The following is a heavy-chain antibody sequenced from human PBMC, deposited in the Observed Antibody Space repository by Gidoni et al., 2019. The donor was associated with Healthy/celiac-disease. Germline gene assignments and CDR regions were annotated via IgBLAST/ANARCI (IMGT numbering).Heavy chain of an antibody. J-gene: IGHJ1*01. CDR1: GSTFDVYA. Sequence: EVQLVESGGGLVQPGRSLRLSCAASGSTFDVYAIHWVRQAPGKGLEWVSGISWNSSSIGYADSVKGRFTISRDNAKNSLYLQMNSLRAEDTALYYCAKDATRTIAAAGAPIQHWGQGTLVTVSS. CDR3: AKDATRTIAAAGAPIQH. D-gene: IGHD6-13*01. V-gene: IGHV3-9*01. CDR2: ISWNSSSI.